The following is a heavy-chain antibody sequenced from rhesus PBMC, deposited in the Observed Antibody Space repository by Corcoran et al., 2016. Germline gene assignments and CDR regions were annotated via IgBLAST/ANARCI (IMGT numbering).Heavy chain of an antibody. CDR1: GGSTSRSNW. V-gene: IGHV4-93*02. J-gene: IGHJ6*01. Sequence: QVQLQESGPGLVKPSEPLSLTCAVSGGSTSRSNWWSWIRQSPGKGLEWIWDIYGGSGRTSDNPSLKSRVTISTATSKNQFSLKLSSVTAADTAVYYCARHTGWKGGLDSWGQGVVVTVSS. CDR3: ARHTGWKGGLDS. D-gene: IGHD1-1*01. CDR2: IYGGSGRT.